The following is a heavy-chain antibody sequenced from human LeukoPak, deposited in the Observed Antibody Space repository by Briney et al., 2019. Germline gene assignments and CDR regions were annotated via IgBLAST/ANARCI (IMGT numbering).Heavy chain of an antibody. Sequence: RGESLKISCKGFGNSFTTYWIGGVRQIPGKGLAWLGIIYPGGSIIHYSPSFQGQVTISADKSISTAYLQWTSLKGSDSAMYYCACRRYSDTWSDPWGQGTLVTVSS. J-gene: IGHJ5*02. CDR1: GNSFTTYW. CDR2: IYPGGSII. D-gene: IGHD6-13*01. V-gene: IGHV5-51*01. CDR3: ACRRYSDTWSDP.